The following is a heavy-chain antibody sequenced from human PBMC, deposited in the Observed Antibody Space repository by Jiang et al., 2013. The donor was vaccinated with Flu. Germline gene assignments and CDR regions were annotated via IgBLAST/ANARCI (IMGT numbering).Heavy chain of an antibody. J-gene: IGHJ3*02. CDR3: ARVSSVAGTGDAFDI. CDR2: GST. D-gene: IGHD6-19*01. Sequence: GSTSYAQKFQGRVTMTRDTSTSTVYMELSSLRSEDTAVYYCARVSSVAGTGDAFDIWGQGTMVTVSS. V-gene: IGHV1-46*01.